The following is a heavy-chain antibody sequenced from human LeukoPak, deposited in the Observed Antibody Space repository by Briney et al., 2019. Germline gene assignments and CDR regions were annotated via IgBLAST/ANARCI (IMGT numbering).Heavy chain of an antibody. CDR2: ISYDGSNK. CDR3: AKDHTITIFGVVPPPYGMDV. D-gene: IGHD3-3*01. V-gene: IGHV3-30*18. CDR1: GFTFSSYG. Sequence: GRSLRLSCAASGFTFSSYGMHWVRQAPGKGLEWVAVISYDGSNKYYADSVKGRFTISRDNSENTLYLQMNSLRAEDTAVYYCAKDHTITIFGVVPPPYGMDVWGQGTTVTVSS. J-gene: IGHJ6*02.